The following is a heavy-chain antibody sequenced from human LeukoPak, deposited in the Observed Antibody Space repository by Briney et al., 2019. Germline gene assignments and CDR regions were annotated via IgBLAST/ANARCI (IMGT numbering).Heavy chain of an antibody. V-gene: IGHV4-61*08. J-gene: IGHJ6*04. CDR2: IYYSGST. D-gene: IGHD3-9*01. CDR1: GGSISSGDYY. CDR3: ARVPPYYDILTGYSPYGMDV. Sequence: SETLSLTCTVSGGSISSGDYYWSWIRQPPGKGLEWIGHIYYSGSTNYNPSLKSRVTISVDTSKNQFSLKLSSVTAADTAVYYCARVPPYYDILTGYSPYGMDVWGKGTTVTVSS.